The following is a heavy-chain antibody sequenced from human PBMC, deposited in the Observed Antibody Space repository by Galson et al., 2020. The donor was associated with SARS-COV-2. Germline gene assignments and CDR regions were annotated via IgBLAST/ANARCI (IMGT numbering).Heavy chain of an antibody. CDR3: ARKMVVVSYHMDV. V-gene: IGHV4-59*08. Sequence: ETSETLSLTCTVSGGSIKNYYWSWIRQPPGKGPEWIGFIYYTGSTNYNPSLKSRVTISVDTSENQVSLKLNSVTAADTAVYYCARKMVVVSYHMDVWGQGTAVAVSS. CDR2: IYYTGST. CDR1: GGSIKNYY. J-gene: IGHJ6*02. D-gene: IGHD3-22*01.